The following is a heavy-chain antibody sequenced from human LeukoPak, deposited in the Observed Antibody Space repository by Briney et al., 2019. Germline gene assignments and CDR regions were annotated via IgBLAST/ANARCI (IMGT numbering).Heavy chain of an antibody. J-gene: IGHJ6*03. CDR1: GYSISSGYY. CDR2: IYHSGST. CDR3: ARQFPETRGAYYYYYMDV. Sequence: SETLSLTCTVSGYSISSGYYWGWIRQPPGKGLEWIGSIYHSGSTDYNPSLKSRVTISIDTSKNQFSLKLSSVTAADTAVYYCARQFPETRGAYYYYYMDVWGKGTTVTISS. D-gene: IGHD3-10*01. V-gene: IGHV4-38-2*02.